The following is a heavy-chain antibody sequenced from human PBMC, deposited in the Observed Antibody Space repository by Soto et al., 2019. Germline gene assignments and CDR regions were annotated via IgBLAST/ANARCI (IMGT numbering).Heavy chain of an antibody. D-gene: IGHD3-22*01. CDR2: VNPNSGGA. CDR1: GYTFTDYY. CDR3: ARDTDSYYSDTSGYWNY. J-gene: IGHJ4*02. Sequence: ASVKVSFKARGYTFTDYYIHWLRQAPGQGLEWMGWVNPNSGGANYAQKFQGRVAMTRDTSIGTAYLELRTLRFDDTAVYFCARDTDSYYSDTSGYWNYWGQGTRVTVSS. V-gene: IGHV1-2*02.